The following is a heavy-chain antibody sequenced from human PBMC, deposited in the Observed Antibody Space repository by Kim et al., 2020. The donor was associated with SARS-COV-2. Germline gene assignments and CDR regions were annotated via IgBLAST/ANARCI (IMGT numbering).Heavy chain of an antibody. CDR2: IKQDGSEK. J-gene: IGHJ4*02. CDR1: GFTFSSYW. Sequence: GGSLRLSCAASGFTFSSYWMSWVRQAPGKGLEWVANIKQDGSEKYYVDSVKGRFTISRDNAKNSLYLQMNSLRAEDTAVYYCARSREGGYGEFDYWGQGTLVTVSS. V-gene: IGHV3-7*03. CDR3: ARSREGGYGEFDY. D-gene: IGHD4-17*01.